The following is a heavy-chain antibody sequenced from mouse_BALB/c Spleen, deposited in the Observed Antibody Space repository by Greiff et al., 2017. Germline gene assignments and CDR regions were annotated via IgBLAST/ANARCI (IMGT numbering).Heavy chain of an antibody. V-gene: IGHV1-54*01. Sequence: QVQLQQSGAELVRPGTSVKVSCKASGYAFTNYLIEWVKQRPGQGLEWIGVINPGSGGTNYNEKFKGKATLTADKSSSTAYMQLSSLTSDDSAVYFCARDPLYYGNYDYWYFDVWGAGTTVTVSS. CDR3: ARDPLYYGNYDYWYFDV. J-gene: IGHJ1*01. CDR1: GYAFTNYL. D-gene: IGHD2-1*01. CDR2: INPGSGGT.